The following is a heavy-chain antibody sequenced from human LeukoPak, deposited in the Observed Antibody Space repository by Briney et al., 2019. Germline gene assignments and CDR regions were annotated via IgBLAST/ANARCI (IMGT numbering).Heavy chain of an antibody. CDR1: GGTSSSYA. CDR3: AGSFLTGYYRDRDDAFDI. J-gene: IGHJ3*02. V-gene: IGHV1-69*13. D-gene: IGHD3-9*01. CDR2: IIPIFGTA. Sequence: SVKVSCKASGGTSSSYAISWVRQAPGQGLEWMGGIIPIFGTANYAQKFQGRVTITADESTSTAYMELSSLRSEDTAVYYCAGSFLTGYYRDRDDAFDIWGQGTMVTVSS.